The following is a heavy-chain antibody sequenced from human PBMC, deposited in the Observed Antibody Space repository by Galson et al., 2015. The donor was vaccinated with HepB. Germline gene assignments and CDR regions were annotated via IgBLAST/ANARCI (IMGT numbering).Heavy chain of an antibody. J-gene: IGHJ4*02. D-gene: IGHD6-13*01. Sequence: PALVKPTQTLTLTCTFSGFSLSTSGVGVGWIRQPPGKALEWLALIYWDDDKRYSPSLKSRLTITKDTSKNQVVLTMTNMDPVDTGTYYCARSLGYSSRWRGFEYWGQGTLVTVSS. V-gene: IGHV2-5*02. CDR2: IYWDDDK. CDR3: ARSLGYSSRWRGFEY. CDR1: GFSLSTSGVG.